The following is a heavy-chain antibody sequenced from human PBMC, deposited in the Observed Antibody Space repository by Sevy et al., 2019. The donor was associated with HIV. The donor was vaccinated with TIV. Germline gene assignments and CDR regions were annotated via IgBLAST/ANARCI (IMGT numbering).Heavy chain of an antibody. CDR3: AKAFLSYYYDSGGYYAPRYFDL. V-gene: IGHV3-9*01. CDR1: GFTFDDYA. D-gene: IGHD3-22*01. CDR2: ISWNSGSI. J-gene: IGHJ2*01. Sequence: GGSLRLSCAASGFTFDDYAMHWVRQAPGKGLEWVSGISWNSGSIGYADTVKGRFTISRDNAKNSLYLQMNSLRAEDTALYYCAKAFLSYYYDSGGYYAPRYFDLWGRGTLVTVSS.